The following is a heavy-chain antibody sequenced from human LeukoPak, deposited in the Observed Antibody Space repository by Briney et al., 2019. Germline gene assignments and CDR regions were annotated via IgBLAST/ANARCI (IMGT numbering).Heavy chain of an antibody. V-gene: IGHV4-39*01. CDR3: ARRPNYDYDNSGYYSY. CDR1: GGSISSSSYY. D-gene: IGHD3-22*01. Sequence: SETLSLTCTVSGGSISSSSYYWGWIRQPPGKGLEWIGSIYYSGSTYYNPSLKSRVTISVDTSKNQFSLKLSSVTAADTAIYYCARRPNYDYDNSGYYSYWGQGTLVTVSS. J-gene: IGHJ4*02. CDR2: IYYSGST.